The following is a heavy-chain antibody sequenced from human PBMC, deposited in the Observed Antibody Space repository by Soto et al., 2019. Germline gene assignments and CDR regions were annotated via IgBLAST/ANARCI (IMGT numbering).Heavy chain of an antibody. Sequence: GASVKVSCKASGGTFSSCTISWVRQAPGQGLEWMGRIIPILGIANYAQKFQGRVTITADKSTSTAYMELSSLRSEDTAVYYCQGLSSSSDYYYYYMDVWGKGTTVTVSS. CDR3: QGLSSSSDYYYYYMDV. J-gene: IGHJ6*03. D-gene: IGHD6-6*01. CDR1: GGTFSSCT. CDR2: IIPILGIA. V-gene: IGHV1-69*02.